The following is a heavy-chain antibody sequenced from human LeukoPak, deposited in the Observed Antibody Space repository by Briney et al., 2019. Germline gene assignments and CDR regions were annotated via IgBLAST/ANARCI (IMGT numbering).Heavy chain of an antibody. V-gene: IGHV4-39*07. CDR2: IYYSGST. CDR3: ARGGLIAPWHY. CDR1: GASISSTTYY. D-gene: IGHD3-16*01. Sequence: SETLSLTCTVSGASISSTTYYWGWIRQPPRKGLEWIASIYYSGSTNYNPSLKSRVTISVDTSKNQFSLKLSSVTAADTAVYYCARGGLIAPWHYWGQGTLVTVSS. J-gene: IGHJ4*02.